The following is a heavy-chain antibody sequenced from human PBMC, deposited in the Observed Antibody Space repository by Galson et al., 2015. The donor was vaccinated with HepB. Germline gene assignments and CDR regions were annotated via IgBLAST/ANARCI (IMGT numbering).Heavy chain of an antibody. CDR3: ARVRSGYDVIDY. D-gene: IGHD5-12*01. Sequence: SLRLSCAASGFTFSSYWMHWVRQAPGKGLVWVSRINSDGSSTSYADSVKGRFTISRDNAKNTLYLQMNSLRAEDTAVYYCARVRSGYDVIDYWGQGTLVTVSS. J-gene: IGHJ4*02. V-gene: IGHV3-74*01. CDR2: INSDGSST. CDR1: GFTFSSYW.